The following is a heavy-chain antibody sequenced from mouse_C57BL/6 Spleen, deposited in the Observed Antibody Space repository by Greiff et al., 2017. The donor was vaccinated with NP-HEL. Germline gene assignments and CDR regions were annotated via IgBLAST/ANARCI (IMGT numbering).Heavy chain of an antibody. D-gene: IGHD2-1*01. Sequence: QVQLQQSGAELVKPGASVKLSCKASGYTFTSYWMHWVKQRPGQGLEWIGMIHPNSGSTNYNEKFKSKATLTVDKSSSTAYMQLSSLTSEDSAVYYCARRRDLLCDAMDYWGQGTSVTVSS. V-gene: IGHV1-64*01. CDR1: GYTFTSYW. J-gene: IGHJ4*01. CDR3: ARRRDLLCDAMDY. CDR2: IHPNSGST.